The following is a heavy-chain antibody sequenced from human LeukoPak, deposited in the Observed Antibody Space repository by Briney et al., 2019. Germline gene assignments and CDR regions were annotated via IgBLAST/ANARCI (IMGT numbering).Heavy chain of an antibody. CDR2: IKQDGSEK. J-gene: IGHJ3*02. CDR3: ARGLYYYDSSGYNI. Sequence: GGSLRLSCAASGFTFSSYGMHWVRQAPGKGLEWVANIKQDGSEKYYVDSVKGRFTISRDNAKNSLYLQMNSLRAEDTAVYYCARGLYYYDSSGYNIWGQGTMVTVSS. CDR1: GFTFSSYG. D-gene: IGHD3-22*01. V-gene: IGHV3-7*01.